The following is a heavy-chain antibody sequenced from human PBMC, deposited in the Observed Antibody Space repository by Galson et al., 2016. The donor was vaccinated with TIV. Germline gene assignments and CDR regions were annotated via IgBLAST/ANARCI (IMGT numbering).Heavy chain of an antibody. CDR3: ARRFYFDY. V-gene: IGHV1-46*01. Sequence: SVKVSCKASGYTFTTYYIHWVRQAPGQGLEWMGWIDPSVGSTTYSQKFQGRVTMTSDTSTSTVYMELTSLKSEDTAVYYCARRFYFDYWGQGTLVTVSS. CDR2: IDPSVGST. J-gene: IGHJ4*02. CDR1: GYTFTTYY.